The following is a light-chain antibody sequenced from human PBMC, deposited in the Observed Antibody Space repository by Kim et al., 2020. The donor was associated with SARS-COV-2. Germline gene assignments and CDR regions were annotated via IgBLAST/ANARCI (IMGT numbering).Light chain of an antibody. J-gene: IGKJ1*01. Sequence: DIHMTQSPSSLSASVGDRVTITCRASQGISNYLAWYQQKPGKVPKLLIYDASTLQSGVPYRFSGSGSGTDFTLTISSLQPEDVATYYCQKYNSAPRTFGQGTKVDIK. CDR1: QGISNY. V-gene: IGKV1-27*01. CDR3: QKYNSAPRT. CDR2: DAS.